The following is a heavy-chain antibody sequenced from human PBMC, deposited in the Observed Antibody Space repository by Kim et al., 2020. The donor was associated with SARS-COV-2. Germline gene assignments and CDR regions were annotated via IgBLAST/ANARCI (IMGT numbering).Heavy chain of an antibody. CDR1: GYTFTSYS. CDR3: ARDPSAGVRPFWSSF. CDR2: ISAYNGNK. V-gene: IGHV1-18*01. D-gene: IGHD3-3*01. Sequence: ASVKVSCKASGYTFTSYSIGWVRQAPGQGLEWMGRISAYNGNKYYAQKFQDRVTMTTDTSTTTAYMELRSLRSDDTDLHYCARDPSAGVRPFWSSFRGQG. J-gene: IGHJ4*02.